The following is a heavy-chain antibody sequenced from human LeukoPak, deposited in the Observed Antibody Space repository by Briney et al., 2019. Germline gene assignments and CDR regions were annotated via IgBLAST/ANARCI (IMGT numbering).Heavy chain of an antibody. V-gene: IGHV4-61*01. CDR3: ARERGGYSGSPYYFDY. D-gene: IGHD5-12*01. CDR1: GGSVSSGSDY. CDR2: IYYSGST. J-gene: IGHJ4*02. Sequence: KPSETLSLTCTVSGGSVSSGSDYWSWIRQPPGKGLEWIGYIYYSGSTNYNPSLKSRVTISVDTSKNQFSLKLSSVTAADTAVYYCARERGGYSGSPYYFDYWGQGTLVTVSS.